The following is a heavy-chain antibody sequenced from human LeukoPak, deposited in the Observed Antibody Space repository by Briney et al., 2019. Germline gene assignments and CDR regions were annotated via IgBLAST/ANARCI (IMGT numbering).Heavy chain of an antibody. CDR2: IHYSGST. CDR1: GGSISSYY. CDR3: ARRAVTGIPYYFDY. J-gene: IGHJ4*02. D-gene: IGHD2-21*02. Sequence: NASETLSLTCTVSGGSISSYYWSWIRQPPGKGLEWIGYIHYSGSTNYNPSLKSRVTMSVDTSKNQFSLKLNSVTAADTAVYHCARRAVTGIPYYFDYWGQGTLVTVSS. V-gene: IGHV4-59*08.